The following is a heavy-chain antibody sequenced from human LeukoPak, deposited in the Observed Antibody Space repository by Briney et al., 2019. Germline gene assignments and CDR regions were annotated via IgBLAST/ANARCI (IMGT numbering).Heavy chain of an antibody. CDR1: GGSITGSDW. D-gene: IGHD5/OR15-5a*01. J-gene: IGHJ4*02. Sequence: PSGTLSLTCAVSGGSITGSDWCWWTWVRQPPGKGLEWVGEIYHSGSTNYNPSLKSRVTISLDKSKNQFSLTLTSVTAADTAMYYCATRYSVWPKWGPGTLVTVSS. CDR2: IYHSGST. V-gene: IGHV4-4*02. CDR3: ATRYSVWPK.